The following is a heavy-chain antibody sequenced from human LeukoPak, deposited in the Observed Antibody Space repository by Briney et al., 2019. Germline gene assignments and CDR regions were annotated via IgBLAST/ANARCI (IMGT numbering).Heavy chain of an antibody. CDR2: IWYDGSNK. CDR3: ANSPTYCSSTSCYINY. D-gene: IGHD2-2*02. CDR1: GFTFSSYG. J-gene: IGHJ4*02. Sequence: PGGSLRLSCAASGFTFSSYGMHWVRQAPGKGLEWVAVIWYDGSNKYYADSVKGRFTISRDNSKNTLYLQMNSLRAEDTAVYYCANSPTYCSSTSCYINYWGQGTLVAVSS. V-gene: IGHV3-33*06.